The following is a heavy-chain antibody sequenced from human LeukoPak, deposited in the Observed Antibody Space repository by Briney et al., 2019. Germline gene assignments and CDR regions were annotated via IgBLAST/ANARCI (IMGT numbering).Heavy chain of an antibody. Sequence: GGSLRLSCAASGFTFSSYGMSWVRQAPGKGLEWVSAISGSGGSTYYADSVKGRFTISRDNSKNTLYLQMNSLRAEDTAVFYCAKGGLWFGELIDYWGQGTLVTVSS. D-gene: IGHD3-10*01. V-gene: IGHV3-23*01. CDR3: AKGGLWFGELIDY. CDR1: GFTFSSYG. CDR2: ISGSGGST. J-gene: IGHJ4*02.